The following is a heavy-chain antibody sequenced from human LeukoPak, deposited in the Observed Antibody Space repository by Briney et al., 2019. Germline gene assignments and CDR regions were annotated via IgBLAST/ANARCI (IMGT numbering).Heavy chain of an antibody. CDR2: ISSSSSYI. D-gene: IGHD3-10*01. J-gene: IGHJ3*02. CDR1: GFTFSSYS. Sequence: PGGSLRLSCAASGFTFSSYSMNWVRQAPGKGLEWVSSISSSSSYIYYADSVKGRFTISRDNAKNSLYLQMNSLRADDTAVYYCARHRGVRNVYDMWGQGTMVTVSS. CDR3: ARHRGVRNVYDM. V-gene: IGHV3-21*04.